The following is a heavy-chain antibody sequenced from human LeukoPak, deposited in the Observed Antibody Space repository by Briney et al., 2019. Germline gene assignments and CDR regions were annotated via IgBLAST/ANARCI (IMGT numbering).Heavy chain of an antibody. CDR3: AKDRSYCSSTSCSHFDY. D-gene: IGHD2-2*01. V-gene: IGHV3-30-3*01. Sequence: NPGRSLRLSCAASGFTFSSYAIHWVRQAPGKGLEWVALLSYDETNKYYADSVKGRFTISRDNSKNTLYLQMNSLRAEDTAVYYCAKDRSYCSSTSCSHFDYWGQGTLVTVSS. CDR2: LSYDETNK. CDR1: GFTFSSYA. J-gene: IGHJ4*02.